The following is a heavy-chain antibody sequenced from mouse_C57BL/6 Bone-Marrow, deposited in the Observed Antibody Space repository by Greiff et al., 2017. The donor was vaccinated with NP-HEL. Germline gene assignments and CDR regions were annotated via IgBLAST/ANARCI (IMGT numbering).Heavy chain of an antibody. J-gene: IGHJ3*01. V-gene: IGHV1-81*01. CDR1: GYTFTSYG. CDR2: IYPRSGNT. Sequence: VQLQQSGAELARPGASVKLSCTASGYTFTSYGICWVKQSTGQGLEWIGAIYPRSGNTYYTEKFKGKATLTADKSSSTAYMQLRSLTSEDSAVYFCARLIRRFAYGGRGTLVTVTA. CDR3: ARLIRRFAY.